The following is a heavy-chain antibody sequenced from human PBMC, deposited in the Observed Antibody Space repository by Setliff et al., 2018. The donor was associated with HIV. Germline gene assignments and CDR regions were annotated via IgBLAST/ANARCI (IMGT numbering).Heavy chain of an antibody. CDR2: ITGSSSYT. J-gene: IGHJ6*03. CDR3: ARGPTTVTNYYYYYMDV. Sequence: GGSLRLSCAASGFTFSDYYMSWIRQASGKGLEWVSYITGSSSYTNYADSVKGRFTISRDNAKNSLYLQMNGLRAEDTAVYYCARGPTTVTNYYYYYMDVWGKGTTVTVSS. D-gene: IGHD4-17*01. CDR1: GFTFSDYY. V-gene: IGHV3-11*06.